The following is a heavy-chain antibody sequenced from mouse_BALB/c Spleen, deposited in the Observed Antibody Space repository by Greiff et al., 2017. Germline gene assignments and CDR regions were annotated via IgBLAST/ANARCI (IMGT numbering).Heavy chain of an antibody. CDR1: GYTFTSYW. J-gene: IGHJ2*01. CDR3: ARHYGYFDY. V-gene: IGHV1-87*01. CDR2: IYPGDGDT. Sequence: VQLVESGAELARPGASVKLSCKASGYTFTSYWMQWVKQRPGQGLEWIGAIYPGDGDTRYTQKFKGKATLTADKSSSTAYMQLSSLASEDSAVYYCARHYGYFDYWGQGTTLTVSS. D-gene: IGHD1-1*01.